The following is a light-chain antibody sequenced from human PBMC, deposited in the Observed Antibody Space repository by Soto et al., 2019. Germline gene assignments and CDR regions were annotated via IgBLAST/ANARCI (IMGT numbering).Light chain of an antibody. CDR2: AES. J-gene: IGKJ1*01. Sequence: DIQLTQSPSFLSASVGDRVTITCRASQGIRSYLAWYQQKPGKAPKLLLYAESTLQSAVPSRFSGSGSGTEFTLTISSLQPEDFATYYCQQLNRYPVTFGQGTKVEIK. CDR1: QGIRSY. V-gene: IGKV1-9*01. CDR3: QQLNRYPVT.